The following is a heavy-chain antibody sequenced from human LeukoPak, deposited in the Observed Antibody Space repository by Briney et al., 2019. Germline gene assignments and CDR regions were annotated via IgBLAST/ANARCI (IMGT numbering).Heavy chain of an antibody. D-gene: IGHD6-19*01. J-gene: IGHJ4*02. V-gene: IGHV1-46*01. CDR3: ARDSGYSSGWYIDY. CDR2: INPSSGST. CDR1: GYTFTSYY. Sequence: ASVKVSCKASGYTFTSYYMHWVRQAPGQGLEWMGIINPSSGSTSYAQKFQGRVTMTTDSSTSTAYMELRSLRSDDTAVYYCARDSGYSSGWYIDYWGQGTLVTVSS.